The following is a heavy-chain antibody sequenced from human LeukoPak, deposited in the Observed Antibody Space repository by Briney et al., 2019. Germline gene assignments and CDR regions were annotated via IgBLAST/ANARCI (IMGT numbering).Heavy chain of an antibody. J-gene: IGHJ4*02. V-gene: IGHV1-8*01. CDR3: ATSYSSSSSEIDY. D-gene: IGHD6-6*01. CDR1: GYTFTSYD. Sequence: ASVKVSCKASGYTFTSYDINRVRQATGQGLEWMGWMNPNSGNTGYAQKFQGRVTMTRNTSISTAYMELSSLRSEDTAVYYCATSYSSSSSEIDYWGQGTLVTVSS. CDR2: MNPNSGNT.